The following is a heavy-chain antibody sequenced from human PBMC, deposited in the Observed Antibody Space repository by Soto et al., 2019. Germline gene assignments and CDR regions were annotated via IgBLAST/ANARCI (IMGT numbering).Heavy chain of an antibody. CDR1: GFTFSSYA. D-gene: IGHD3-3*01. J-gene: IGHJ4*02. V-gene: IGHV3-23*01. CDR3: ANRGDFWSGYYSY. CDR2: ISGSGGST. Sequence: GGSLRLSCAASGFTFSSYAMSWVRQAPGKGLEWVSAISGSGGSTYYADSVKGRFTISRDNSKNTLYLQMNSLRAEDTAVYYCANRGDFWSGYYSYWGQGTLVTVSS.